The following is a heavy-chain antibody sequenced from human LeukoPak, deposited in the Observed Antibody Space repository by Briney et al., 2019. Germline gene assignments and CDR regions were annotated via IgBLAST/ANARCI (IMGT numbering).Heavy chain of an antibody. CDR1: GFTFSDAW. D-gene: IGHD3-22*01. CDR3: TTAPGYYDSTGSFDY. CDR2: IKSKTDGGTT. Sequence: GGSLRLSCAASGFTFSDAWMSWVRQAPGKGLEWVGRIKSKTDGGTTDYAAPVKGRFTISRDDSKNTLYLQMNSLKTEDTAVYYCTTAPGYYDSTGSFDYWGQGTLVTVSS. J-gene: IGHJ4*02. V-gene: IGHV3-15*01.